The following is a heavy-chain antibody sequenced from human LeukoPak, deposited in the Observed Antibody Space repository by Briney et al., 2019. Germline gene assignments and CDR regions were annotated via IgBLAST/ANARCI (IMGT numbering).Heavy chain of an antibody. V-gene: IGHV3-53*01. D-gene: IGHD6-13*01. CDR3: AKAQGAWYYFDS. Sequence: GGSLRLSCAASGFTVSSNYMSWVRQAPGKGLEWVSVIYSGGSTYYADSVKGRFTMTRDNSKNTIFLQLNNMRADDTAVYFCAKAQGAWYYFDSWGQGTLVTVSS. CDR1: GFTVSSNY. J-gene: IGHJ4*02. CDR2: IYSGGST.